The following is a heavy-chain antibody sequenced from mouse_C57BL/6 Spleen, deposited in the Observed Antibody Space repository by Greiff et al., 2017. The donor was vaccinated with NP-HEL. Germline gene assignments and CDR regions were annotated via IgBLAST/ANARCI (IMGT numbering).Heavy chain of an antibody. CDR2: IDPEDGET. J-gene: IGHJ1*03. CDR3: ARSLLSPYWYFDV. V-gene: IGHV14-2*01. D-gene: IGHD2-10*01. CDR1: GFNIKDYY. Sequence: VQLKESGAELVKPGASVKLSCTASGFNIKDYYMHWVKQRTEQGLEWIGRIDPEDGETKYAPKFQGKATITADTSSNTAYLQLSSLTSEDTAVYYCARSLLSPYWYFDVWGTGTTVTVSS.